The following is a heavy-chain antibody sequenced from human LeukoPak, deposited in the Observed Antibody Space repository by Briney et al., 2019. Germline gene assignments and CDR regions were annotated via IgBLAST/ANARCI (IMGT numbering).Heavy chain of an antibody. Sequence: ASVKVSCKASGYTFTSYDINWVRQATGQGLEWMGWMNPNSGNTGYAQKLQGRVTMTRNTSISTAYMELSSLRSEDTAVYYCARLYQTSARYYYGMDVWGQGTTVTVSS. CDR2: MNPNSGNT. V-gene: IGHV1-8*01. J-gene: IGHJ6*02. CDR3: ARLYQTSARYYYGMDV. CDR1: GYTFTSYD. D-gene: IGHD2-2*01.